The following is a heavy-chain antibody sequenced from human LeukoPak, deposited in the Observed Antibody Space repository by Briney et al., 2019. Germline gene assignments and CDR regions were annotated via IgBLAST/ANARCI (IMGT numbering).Heavy chain of an antibody. V-gene: IGHV3-66*02. CDR1: GFTVSSDY. Sequence: GGSLKLSCAASGFTVSSDYMSWVRQAPGKGLGWVSVIYSGGSTYYADSVKGRFTISRDNSKNTLYLQMNSLRVEDTAVYYCARGAPQLVPAAALGDWGQGTLVTVSS. CDR3: ARGAPQLVPAAALGD. D-gene: IGHD2-2*01. J-gene: IGHJ4*02. CDR2: IYSGGST.